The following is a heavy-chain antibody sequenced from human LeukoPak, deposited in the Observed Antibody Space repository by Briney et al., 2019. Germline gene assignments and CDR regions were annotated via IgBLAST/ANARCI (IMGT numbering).Heavy chain of an antibody. CDR1: GFTFSSYA. D-gene: IGHD1-26*01. CDR2: ISGSGGST. CDR3: AKEPRKSPYLYYFDY. J-gene: IGHJ4*02. Sequence: GGSLRLSCAAFGFTFSSYAMSWVRQAPGKGLEWVSAISGSGGSTYYADSVKGRFTISRDNSKNTLYLQMNSLRAEDTAVYYCAKEPRKSPYLYYFDYWGQGTLVTVSS. V-gene: IGHV3-23*01.